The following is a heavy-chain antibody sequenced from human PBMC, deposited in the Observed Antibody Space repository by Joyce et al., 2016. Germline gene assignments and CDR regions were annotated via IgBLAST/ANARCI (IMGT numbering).Heavy chain of an antibody. J-gene: IGHJ4*02. CDR2: ISSNGRTQ. CDR3: ARDIYGDYSLDY. D-gene: IGHD4-11*01. V-gene: IGHV3-48*02. Sequence: EVQLVESGGGLVQPGMSPRLSCAASGFTFSSYSMNWIRQVPGKGLDWVSYISSNGRTQSYADSVKGRFTIARDNGKNSLYLQMDRLTDADTAIYYCARDIYGDYSLDYWGQGTLVTVSS. CDR1: GFTFSSYS.